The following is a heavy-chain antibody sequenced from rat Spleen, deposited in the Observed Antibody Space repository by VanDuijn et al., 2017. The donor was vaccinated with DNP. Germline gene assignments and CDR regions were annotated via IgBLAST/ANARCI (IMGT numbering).Heavy chain of an antibody. D-gene: IGHD5-1*01. CDR1: GFSITNNFK. Sequence: EVLLQESGPGLVKPSQSLSLTCSVTGFSITNNFKWSWIRKFPGNRLEWMGYVTNAGSTDYNPSLKRRISITTDTSKNQFSLQVNSVSTEDTATYYCAIQLGVFDYWGQGVLVTVSS. CDR3: AIQLGVFDY. V-gene: IGHV3-3*01. CDR2: VTNAGST. J-gene: IGHJ2*01.